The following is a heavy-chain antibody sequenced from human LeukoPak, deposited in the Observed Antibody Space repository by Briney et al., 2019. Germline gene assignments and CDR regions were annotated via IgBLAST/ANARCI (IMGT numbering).Heavy chain of an antibody. CDR2: IYHSGST. Sequence: SETLSLTCAVSGGSISSSNWWSWVRQPPGKGLEWIGEIYHSGSTNYNPSLKSRVTISVDKSKNQFSLKLSSVTAADTAVYYCARDRPSTVTYNHAFDIWSQGTMVTVSS. CDR3: ARDRPSTVTYNHAFDI. J-gene: IGHJ3*02. D-gene: IGHD4-17*01. V-gene: IGHV4-4*02. CDR1: GGSISSSNW.